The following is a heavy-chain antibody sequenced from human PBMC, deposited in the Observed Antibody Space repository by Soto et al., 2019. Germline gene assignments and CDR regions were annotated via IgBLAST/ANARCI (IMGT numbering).Heavy chain of an antibody. CDR1: GGSISSGGYS. V-gene: IGHV4-30-2*01. Sequence: SETLSLTCAVSGGSISSGGYSWSWILHPPGKGLEWIGYIYHSGSTYYNPSLKSRVTISVDRSKNQFSLKLSSVTAADTAVYYCAREGTYYYGSGSYSWFDPWGQGTLVTVS. CDR2: IYHSGST. D-gene: IGHD3-10*01. CDR3: AREGTYYYGSGSYSWFDP. J-gene: IGHJ5*02.